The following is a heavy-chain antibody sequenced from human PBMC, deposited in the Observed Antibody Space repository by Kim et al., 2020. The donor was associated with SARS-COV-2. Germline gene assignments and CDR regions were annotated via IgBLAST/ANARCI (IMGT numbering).Heavy chain of an antibody. CDR1: GYTFTSYA. CDR3: ARVLGDSSGYYGDAFDI. V-gene: IGHV1-3*01. CDR2: INAGNGNT. J-gene: IGHJ3*02. Sequence: DSVKVSCKASGYTFTSYAMHWVRQAPGQRLEWMGWINAGNGNTKYSQKFQGRVTITRDTSASTAYMELSSLRSEDTAVYYCARVLGDSSGYYGDAFDIWGQGTMVTVSS. D-gene: IGHD3-22*01.